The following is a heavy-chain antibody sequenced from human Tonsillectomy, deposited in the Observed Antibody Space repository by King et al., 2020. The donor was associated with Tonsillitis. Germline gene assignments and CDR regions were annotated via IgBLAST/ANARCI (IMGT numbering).Heavy chain of an antibody. CDR3: ARDRRVMMGTFDS. Sequence: VQLQESGPGLVKPSETLSLTCTVSGGSIRGYYWSWIRQPAGKRLEWIGRIYASGSTHDNPSLKSRVNMSVDRSKNQFSLNLSSVTAADTAVYYCARDRRVMMGTFDSWGQGTLVTVSS. V-gene: IGHV4-4*07. J-gene: IGHJ4*02. D-gene: IGHD3-16*01. CDR2: IYASGST. CDR1: GGSIRGYY.